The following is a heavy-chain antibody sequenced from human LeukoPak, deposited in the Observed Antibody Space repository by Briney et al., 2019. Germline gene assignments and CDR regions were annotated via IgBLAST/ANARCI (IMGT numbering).Heavy chain of an antibody. J-gene: IGHJ5*02. CDR3: ARESLGYKNWSDP. D-gene: IGHD5-24*01. V-gene: IGHV3-53*01. CDR1: GFTVSSNY. Sequence: PGGSLRLSCAASGFTVSSNYMSWVRQAPGKGLEWVSVIYSGGSTYYAVCGKGRFTISRDNSKNTLYLQMNSLRAEDTAVYYCARESLGYKNWSDPWGQGTLVTVSS. CDR2: IYSGGST.